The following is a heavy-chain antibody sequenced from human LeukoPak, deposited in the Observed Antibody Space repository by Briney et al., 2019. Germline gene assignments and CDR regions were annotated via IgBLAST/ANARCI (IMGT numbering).Heavy chain of an antibody. V-gene: IGHV4-34*01. CDR1: GGSFSGYY. J-gene: IGHJ4*02. CDR3: ARELNGDFDY. CDR2: INHSGST. D-gene: IGHD3-10*01. Sequence: PSETLSLTCAVYGGSFSGYYWSWIRQPPGKGLEWIGEINHSGSTNYNPSLKSRVTISVDTSKNQFSLKLSSVTAADTAVYYCARELNGDFDYWGQGTLVTVSS.